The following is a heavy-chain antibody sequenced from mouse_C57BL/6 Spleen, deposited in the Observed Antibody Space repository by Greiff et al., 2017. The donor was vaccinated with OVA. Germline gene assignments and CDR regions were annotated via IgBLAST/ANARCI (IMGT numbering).Heavy chain of an antibody. CDR3: ARRPLYASAWFAY. Sequence: EVQLQQSGPELVKPGASVKISCKASGYTFTDYYMNWVKQSHGKSLEWIGDINPNNGGTSYNQKFKGKATLTVDKSSSTAYMELRSLTSEDSAVYYCARRPLYASAWFAYWGQGTLVTVSA. J-gene: IGHJ3*01. V-gene: IGHV1-26*01. D-gene: IGHD1-1*01. CDR2: INPNNGGT. CDR1: GYTFTDYY.